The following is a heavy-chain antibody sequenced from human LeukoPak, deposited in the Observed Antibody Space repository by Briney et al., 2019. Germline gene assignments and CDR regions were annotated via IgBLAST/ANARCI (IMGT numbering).Heavy chain of an antibody. D-gene: IGHD6-6*01. Sequence: PSQTLSLTCVISGDSVSSNSAAWNWIRQSPSRGLEWLGRTYYRSKWYSYSAVSVKSRIIINPDTSKNQFSLQLNSVTPEDTAVYYCARVSPLADGMDVWGQGTTVTVSS. V-gene: IGHV6-1*01. CDR1: GDSVSSNSAA. CDR2: TYYRSKWYS. J-gene: IGHJ6*02. CDR3: ARVSPLADGMDV.